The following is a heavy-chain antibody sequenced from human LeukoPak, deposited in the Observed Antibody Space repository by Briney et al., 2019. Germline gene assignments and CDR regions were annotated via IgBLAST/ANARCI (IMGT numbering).Heavy chain of an antibody. V-gene: IGHV1-18*01. CDR3: ARIPTGGFLEWSYYYYYGMDV. CDR1: GYTFTSYG. CDR2: ISAYNGNT. J-gene: IGHJ6*02. Sequence: ASAKVSCKASGYTFTSYGISWVRQAPGQGLEWMGWISAYNGNTNYAQKLQGRVTMTTDTSTSTAYMELRSLRSDDTAVYYCARIPTGGFLEWSYYYYYGMDVWGQGTTVTVSS. D-gene: IGHD3-3*01.